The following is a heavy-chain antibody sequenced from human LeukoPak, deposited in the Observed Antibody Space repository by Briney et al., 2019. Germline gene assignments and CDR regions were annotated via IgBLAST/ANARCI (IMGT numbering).Heavy chain of an antibody. Sequence: SVTVSCKASGGSFSSYAISWVRQAPGQGLEWMGGIIPIFGTANYAQKFQGRVTITADESTSTAYMELSSLRSEDTAVYYCATMKVNYYGSGSYSNFDYWGQGTLVTVSS. D-gene: IGHD3-10*01. CDR3: ATMKVNYYGSGSYSNFDY. CDR1: GGSFSSYA. V-gene: IGHV1-69*13. J-gene: IGHJ4*02. CDR2: IIPIFGTA.